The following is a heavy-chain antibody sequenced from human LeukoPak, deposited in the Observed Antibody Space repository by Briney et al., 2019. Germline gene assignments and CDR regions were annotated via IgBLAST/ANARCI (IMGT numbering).Heavy chain of an antibody. CDR3: ARQRRPGERGWLRLAT. Sequence: SVKVSCKASGGTFSSYAISWVRQAPGQGLEWMGRIIPIFGTANYAQKFQGRVTITTDDSTSTAYMELSSLRSEDTAVYYGARQRRPGERGWLRLATWGQGTLVTVSS. J-gene: IGHJ5*02. CDR1: GGTFSSYA. D-gene: IGHD5-12*01. CDR2: IIPIFGTA. V-gene: IGHV1-69*05.